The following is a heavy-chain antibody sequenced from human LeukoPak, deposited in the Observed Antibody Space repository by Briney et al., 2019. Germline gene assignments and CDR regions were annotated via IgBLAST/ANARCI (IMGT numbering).Heavy chain of an antibody. Sequence: GGSLRLSCAASGFTVSSNYMSWVRQAPGKGLEWVSAISGSGGSTYYADSVKGRFTISRDNSKNTLYLQMNSLRAEDTAVYYCAKGPYYGSGSYPLISDCWGQGTLVTVSS. CDR2: ISGSGGST. J-gene: IGHJ4*02. CDR1: GFTVSSNY. V-gene: IGHV3-23*01. D-gene: IGHD3-10*01. CDR3: AKGPYYGSGSYPLISDC.